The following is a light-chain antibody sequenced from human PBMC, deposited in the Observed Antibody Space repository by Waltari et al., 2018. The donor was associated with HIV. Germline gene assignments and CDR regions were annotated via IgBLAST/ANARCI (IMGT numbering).Light chain of an antibody. CDR1: ASPKQY. Sequence: SYELTQPHPVSVSPGQTARITRSGDASPKQYAYWYQQKPGQAPGVVIYKDSERPSGIPERFSGSSSGTTVTLTISGVQAEDEADYYCQSADSSGPYRVFGGGTKLTVL. CDR2: KDS. CDR3: QSADSSGPYRV. V-gene: IGLV3-25*03. J-gene: IGLJ3*02.